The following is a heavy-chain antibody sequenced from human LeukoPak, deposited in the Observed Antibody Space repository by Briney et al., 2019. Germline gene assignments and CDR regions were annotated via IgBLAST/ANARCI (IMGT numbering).Heavy chain of an antibody. CDR2: IYSGEST. CDR3: ARDQKRSSGGAFFVDV. Sequence: GGSLRLSCAVSGFTVSNNYMSWVRQAPGEGLEWGSIIYSGESTYYADSVKGRFIISRDTSKNTPYLQMNSLRAEDRAVYYCARDQKRSSGGAFFVDVWGQGTMVTVS. CDR1: GFTVSNNY. D-gene: IGHD6-19*01. V-gene: IGHV3-66*01. J-gene: IGHJ6*02.